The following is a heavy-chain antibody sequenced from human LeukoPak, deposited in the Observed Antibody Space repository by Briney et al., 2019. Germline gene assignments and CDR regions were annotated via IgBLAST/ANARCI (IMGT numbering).Heavy chain of an antibody. CDR2: IYYSGRT. Sequence: PSQTLSLTCKVSGASISSGGYYWSWVRQHPGKGLEWIGYIYYSGRTYYNPSLKSRVNISVDTSKNQFSLKLSSVTAADTAVYYCAREGEGYCSSTSRLRYTLRYWGQGTLVTVSS. D-gene: IGHD2-2*01. CDR3: AREGEGYCSSTSRLRYTLRY. J-gene: IGHJ4*02. V-gene: IGHV4-31*03. CDR1: GASISSGGYY.